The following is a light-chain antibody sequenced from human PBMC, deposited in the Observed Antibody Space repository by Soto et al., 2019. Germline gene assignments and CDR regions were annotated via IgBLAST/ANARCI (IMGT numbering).Light chain of an antibody. Sequence: EIVLTQSPATLSLSPGERATLSCRASQSVSSYLAWYQQKPGQAPSLLISGASRRATGIPDRFSGAGSGTDFTLTISRLEPEDFALYYCQQHDILPITFGQGTRLENK. CDR2: GAS. CDR3: QQHDILPIT. CDR1: QSVSSY. V-gene: IGKV3-20*01. J-gene: IGKJ5*01.